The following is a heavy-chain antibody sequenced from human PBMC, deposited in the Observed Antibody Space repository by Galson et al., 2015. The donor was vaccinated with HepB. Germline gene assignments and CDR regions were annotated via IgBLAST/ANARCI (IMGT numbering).Heavy chain of an antibody. J-gene: IGHJ4*02. CDR1: GFTFRSHA. D-gene: IGHD4-23*01. Sequence: SLRLSCAASGFTFRSHAMSWVRQAPGKGLEWVSAISGSGGSTYYADSVKGRFTISRDNSKNTLYLQMNSLRAEDTAVYYCSRSRGGNDFNYWGQGTLVTVSS. CDR3: SRSRGGNDFNY. CDR2: ISGSGGST. V-gene: IGHV3-23*01.